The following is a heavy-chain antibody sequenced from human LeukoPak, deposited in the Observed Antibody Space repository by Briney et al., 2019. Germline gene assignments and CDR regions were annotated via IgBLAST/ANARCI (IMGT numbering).Heavy chain of an antibody. CDR2: IFPYDSES. Sequence: GESLKISCKASGYSFTTYWIGWVRQMPGKGLEWMGIIFPYDSESKYSPSFQGQVTVSADKSTSTAYLQWRSLKASDTAIYYCVRHSLGHSGPWDAMDVWGQGTTVTVSS. CDR3: VRHSLGHSGPWDAMDV. D-gene: IGHD2-8*02. V-gene: IGHV5-51*01. J-gene: IGHJ6*02. CDR1: GYSFTTYW.